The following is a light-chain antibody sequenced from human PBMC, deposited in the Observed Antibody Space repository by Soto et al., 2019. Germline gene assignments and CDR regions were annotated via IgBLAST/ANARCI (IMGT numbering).Light chain of an antibody. CDR1: QSVSSSY. CDR2: GAS. J-gene: IGKJ1*01. CDR3: QQYGSSPWT. V-gene: IGKV3-20*01. Sequence: EIVLTQSPGTLSLSPEERATISCRASQSVSSSYLAWYQRKPGQAPRPLIYGASSRAIGIPDRFSGSGSGTDFTLTISRLEPEDFAVYYCQQYGSSPWTFGQGTKVDIK.